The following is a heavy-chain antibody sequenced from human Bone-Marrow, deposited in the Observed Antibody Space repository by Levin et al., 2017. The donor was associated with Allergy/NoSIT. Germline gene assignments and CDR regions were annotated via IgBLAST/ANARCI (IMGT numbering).Heavy chain of an antibody. CDR1: GFTFSSYA. CDR2: ISGSGGST. CDR3: AKDREEDDSSGYYYFYYYYYGMDV. V-gene: IGHV3-23*01. D-gene: IGHD3-22*01. Sequence: GGSLRLSCAASGFTFSSYAMSWVRQAPGKGLEWVSAISGSGGSTYYADSVKGRFTISRDNSKNTLYLQMNSLRAEDTAVYYCAKDREEDDSSGYYYFYYYYYGMDVWGQGTTVTVSS. J-gene: IGHJ6*02.